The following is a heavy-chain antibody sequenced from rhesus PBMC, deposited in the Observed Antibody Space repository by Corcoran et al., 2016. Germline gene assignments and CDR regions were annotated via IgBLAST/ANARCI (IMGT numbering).Heavy chain of an antibody. Sequence: QVQLQESGPGLVKPSETLSLPCVVSGYSFNNGYYWGWIRQPPGKGLEYIGNISDRSVTTYYTPSLKSRLTISKDTSKTQFSLKLSSVTAADTAVYYCAGRYSYSFDYWGQGVLVTVSS. CDR2: ISDRSVTT. CDR1: GYSFNNGYY. V-gene: IGHV4-99*01. D-gene: IGHD5-12*01. J-gene: IGHJ4*01. CDR3: AGRYSYSFDY.